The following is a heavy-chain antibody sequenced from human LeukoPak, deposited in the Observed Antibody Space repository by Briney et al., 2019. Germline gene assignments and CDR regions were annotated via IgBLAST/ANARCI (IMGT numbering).Heavy chain of an antibody. CDR2: ISSSSSYI. CDR1: GFTFSSYS. J-gene: IGHJ4*02. D-gene: IGHD6-13*01. CDR3: ARQKDSSSFDY. V-gene: IGHV3-21*01. Sequence: SGGSLRLSCAASGFTFSSYSMNWVRQAPGKGLEWASSISSSSSYIYYADSVKGRFTISRGNAKNSLYLQMNSLRAEDTAVYYCARQKDSSSFDYWGQGTLVTVSS.